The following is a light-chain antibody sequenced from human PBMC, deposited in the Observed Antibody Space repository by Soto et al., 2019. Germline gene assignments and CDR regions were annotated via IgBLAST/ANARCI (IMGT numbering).Light chain of an antibody. V-gene: IGKV1-12*01. CDR2: AAT. CDR1: QDIRSW. J-gene: IGKJ4*01. Sequence: DIQMTQSPSYVSASVGDRVSITCRASQDIRSWLAWYQQGPGKAPKLLIYAATILQSGVPSRFSGSGSGTTFTLTINNLQPEDFASYFCQQANSFPLTFGGGTKV. CDR3: QQANSFPLT.